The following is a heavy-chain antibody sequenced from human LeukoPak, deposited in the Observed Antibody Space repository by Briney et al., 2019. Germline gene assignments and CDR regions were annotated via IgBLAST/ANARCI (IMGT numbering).Heavy chain of an antibody. CDR1: GYTFTSYY. D-gene: IGHD4-17*01. V-gene: IGHV1-46*01. J-gene: IGHJ4*02. Sequence: ASAKVSCKASGYTFTSYYMHWVRQAPGQGLEWMGIINPSGGSTSYAQKFQGRVTMTRDTSTSTVYMELSSLRSEDTAVYYCARVGASTVTTVYWGQGTLVTVSS. CDR3: ARVGASTVTTVY. CDR2: INPSGGST.